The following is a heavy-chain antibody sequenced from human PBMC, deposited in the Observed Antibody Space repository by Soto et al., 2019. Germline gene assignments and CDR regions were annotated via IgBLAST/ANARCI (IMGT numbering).Heavy chain of an antibody. CDR2: ISSSSSYI. J-gene: IGHJ6*02. CDR1: GFTFSSYS. CDR3: ARDGYDFRSGPTGTYYGMDV. Sequence: GGSLRLSCAASGFTFSSYSMNWVRQAPGKGLEWVSSISSSSSYIYYADSVKGRFTISRDNAKNSLYLQMNSLRAEDTAVYYCARDGYDFRSGPTGTYYGMDVWGQGTTVTVSS. D-gene: IGHD3-3*01. V-gene: IGHV3-21*01.